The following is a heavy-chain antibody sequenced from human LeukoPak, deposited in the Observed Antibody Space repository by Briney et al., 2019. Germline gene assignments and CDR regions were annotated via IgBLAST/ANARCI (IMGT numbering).Heavy chain of an antibody. CDR3: ARLAYCSNDVCYSNYYYSMDV. V-gene: IGHV5-51*01. Sequence: GESLKISCKGSGYTFSSYWIGWVRQVPGKGLEWMGIIYPDDSDTRYSPSFQGQVTTSADKSISTAYLQWSSLKASDTAMYYCARLAYCSNDVCYSNYYYSMDVWGKGTTVTVSS. J-gene: IGHJ6*03. CDR1: GYTFSSYW. D-gene: IGHD2-8*01. CDR2: IYPDDSDT.